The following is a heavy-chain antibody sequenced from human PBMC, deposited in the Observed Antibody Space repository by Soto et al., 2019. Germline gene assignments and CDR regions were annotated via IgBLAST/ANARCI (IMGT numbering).Heavy chain of an antibody. D-gene: IGHD3-9*01. V-gene: IGHV4-31*03. CDR3: ARDPTGYYSDY. Sequence: QVQLQESGPGLVKPSQTLSLTCTVSGGSISSGGYYWSWIRQHPGKGLEWIGYIYYSGSTYYNSSLKSRLIITVDTSKNQFSLKLSSVTAADTAVYYCARDPTGYYSDYWGQGILVTVSS. CDR2: IYYSGST. CDR1: GGSISSGGYY. J-gene: IGHJ4*02.